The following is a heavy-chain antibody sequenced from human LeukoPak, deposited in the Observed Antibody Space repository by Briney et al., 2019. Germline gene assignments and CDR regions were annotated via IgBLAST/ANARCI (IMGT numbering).Heavy chain of an antibody. Sequence: GGSLRLSCAASGFTFSSYGMHWVRQAPGKGLEWVAIIAYDGSQTYHTNSVKGRFTISRDNSKNTLYLQMNSLRVEDTAVYYCAKKAVEGRVPAALDYWGQGILVTASS. CDR3: AKKAVEGRVPAALDY. D-gene: IGHD2-2*01. CDR1: GFTFSSYG. V-gene: IGHV3-30*18. J-gene: IGHJ4*02. CDR2: IAYDGSQT.